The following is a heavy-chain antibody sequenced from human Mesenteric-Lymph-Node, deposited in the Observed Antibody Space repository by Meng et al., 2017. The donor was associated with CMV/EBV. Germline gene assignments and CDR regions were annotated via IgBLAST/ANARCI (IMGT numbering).Heavy chain of an antibody. CDR1: GYTFTSYG. V-gene: IGHV1-18*01. J-gene: IGHJ6*02. CDR2: ISAYNGNT. Sequence: ASVKVSCKASGYTFTSYGISWVRQAPGQGLEWMGWISAYNGNTNYAQKLQGRVTMTTDTSTSTAYMELRSLRSDDTAVYYCARDRDQMPTRRGYYYNGMDVWGQGTTVTVSS. CDR3: ARDRDQMPTRRGYYYNGMDV. D-gene: IGHD2-2*01.